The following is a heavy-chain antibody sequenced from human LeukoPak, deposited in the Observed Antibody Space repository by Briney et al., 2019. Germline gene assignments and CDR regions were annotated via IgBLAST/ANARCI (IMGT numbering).Heavy chain of an antibody. CDR3: ARRHTMIGAFDI. D-gene: IGHD3-22*01. Sequence: PSETLSLTCTVSGGSINSYYWNWIRQSPGKGLEWVGYIYYSGTTNYNPSLKSRVTISVDTSKTQFSLQLTSVTTADTAVYYCARRHTMIGAFDIWGQGTMVTVSS. CDR1: GGSINSYY. CDR2: IYYSGTT. V-gene: IGHV4-59*12. J-gene: IGHJ3*02.